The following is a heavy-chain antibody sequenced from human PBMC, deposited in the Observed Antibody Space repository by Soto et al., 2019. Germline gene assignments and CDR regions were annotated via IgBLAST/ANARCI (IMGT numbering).Heavy chain of an antibody. D-gene: IGHD6-19*01. V-gene: IGHV3-53*04. CDR2: IYSGGST. CDR3: ARETWQWLYNWFDP. Sequence: EVQLVESGGGLVQPGGSLRLSCAASGFTVSSNYMSWVRQAPGKGLEWVSVIYSGGSTYYADSAKGRFTISRHNSKNTLYLQMNSLRAEDTAVYYCARETWQWLYNWFDPWGQGTLVTVSS. CDR1: GFTVSSNY. J-gene: IGHJ5*02.